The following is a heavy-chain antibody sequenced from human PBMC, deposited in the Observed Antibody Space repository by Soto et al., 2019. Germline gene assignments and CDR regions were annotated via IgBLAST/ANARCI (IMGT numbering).Heavy chain of an antibody. CDR3: AREVGYGDFSAALLD. V-gene: IGHV1-69*01. Sequence: QVHLVQSGAEVKKPGSSVKVSCKASGGSFSNYVVTWVRQAPGQGLEWMGAITPIFGTANYAQNFQGRVTITADQSTSTAYMELNSLRSDDTAVYYCAREVGYGDFSAALLDWGQGTLVTVSS. CDR2: ITPIFGTA. J-gene: IGHJ4*02. CDR1: GGSFSNYV. D-gene: IGHD4-17*01.